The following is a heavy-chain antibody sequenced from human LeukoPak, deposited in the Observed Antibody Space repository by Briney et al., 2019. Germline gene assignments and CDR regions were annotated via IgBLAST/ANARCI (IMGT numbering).Heavy chain of an antibody. CDR1: GYTFTTYY. V-gene: IGHV1-46*01. CDR3: ARPPRPYYYYGMDV. J-gene: IGHJ6*02. CDR2: INPSGGST. Sequence: ASVKVSCKASGYTFTTYYMHWVRQAPGQGLEWMGIINPSGGSTTYAQNFQGRVTMTRDTSTSAVYMELSSLRSEDTAVYYCARPPRPYYYYGMDVWGQGTTVTVSS.